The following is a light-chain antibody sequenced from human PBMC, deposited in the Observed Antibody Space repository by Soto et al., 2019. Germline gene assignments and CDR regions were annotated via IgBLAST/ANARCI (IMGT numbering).Light chain of an antibody. CDR3: MRALQTPRT. CDR1: QSLLHSNGYNY. CDR2: LGS. J-gene: IGKJ1*01. V-gene: IGKV2-28*01. Sequence: DIVMTQSPLSLPVTPGEPASISCRSSQSLLHSNGYNYLDWYLQKPGQSPQLLIYLGSNRASGVADRFSGSGSGTDFTLKISRVEAEDVGVYYCMRALQTPRTFGQGTKVEI.